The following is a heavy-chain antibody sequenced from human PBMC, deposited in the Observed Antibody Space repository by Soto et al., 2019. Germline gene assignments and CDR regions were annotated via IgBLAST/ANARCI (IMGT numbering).Heavy chain of an antibody. Sequence: QVQLVQSGAEVKKPGASVKLSCKASGYTFTSYGITGVRQAPGQGIERMGWISAYNGNTNYAQKLKGRGTRTTDTPTSTADMELRSLRSDDTAVYYCASSDRLVDDAFDIWGQGTMVTVSS. CDR3: ASSDRLVDDAFDI. V-gene: IGHV1-18*01. CDR1: GYTFTSYG. CDR2: ISAYNGNT. J-gene: IGHJ3*02. D-gene: IGHD2-21*01.